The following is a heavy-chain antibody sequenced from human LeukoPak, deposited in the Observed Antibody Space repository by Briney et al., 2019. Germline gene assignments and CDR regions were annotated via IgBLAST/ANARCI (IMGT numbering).Heavy chain of an antibody. Sequence: SETLSLTCTVSGGSISSSSYYWGWIRQSPGKGLEWIGSMCYSGSTYYNPSLGSRVTMSVDTSNNYFSLRLSSVSAADTAVYYCARDFYASGFYFWFDPWGQGILVTVSS. CDR1: GGSISSSSYY. CDR3: ARDFYASGFYFWFDP. J-gene: IGHJ5*02. D-gene: IGHD2/OR15-2a*01. V-gene: IGHV4-39*07. CDR2: MCYSGST.